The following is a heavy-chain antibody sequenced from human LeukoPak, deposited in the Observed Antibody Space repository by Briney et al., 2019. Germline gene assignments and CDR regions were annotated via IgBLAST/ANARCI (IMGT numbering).Heavy chain of an antibody. J-gene: IGHJ4*02. CDR2: ISSNGGST. CDR3: AREIEGIAVAGDFDY. CDR1: GFTFSSYA. Sequence: GGSLRLSCAASGFTFSSYAMHWVRQAPGKGLEYVSAISSNGGSTYYADSAKGRFTISRDNSKNTLYLQMGSLRAEDMAVYYCAREIEGIAVAGDFDYWGQGTLVTVSS. V-gene: IGHV3-64*02. D-gene: IGHD6-19*01.